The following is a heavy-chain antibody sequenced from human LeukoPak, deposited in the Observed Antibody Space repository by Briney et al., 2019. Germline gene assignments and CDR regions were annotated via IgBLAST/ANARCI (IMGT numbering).Heavy chain of an antibody. CDR3: ARGEYYDFWSGYY. Sequence: SETLSLTCTVSGGSISSSSYYWGWIRQPPGKGLEWIGSIYYSGSTYYNPSLKSRVTISVDTSKNQFSLKLSSVTAADTAVYYCARGEYYDFWSGYYWGQGTLVTVSS. CDR1: GGSISSSSYY. V-gene: IGHV4-39*01. D-gene: IGHD3-3*01. CDR2: IYYSGST. J-gene: IGHJ4*02.